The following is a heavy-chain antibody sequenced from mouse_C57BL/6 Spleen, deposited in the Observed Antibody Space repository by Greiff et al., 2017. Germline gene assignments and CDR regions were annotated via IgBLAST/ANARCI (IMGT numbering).Heavy chain of an antibody. J-gene: IGHJ3*01. CDR3: TRSSGTGFAY. D-gene: IGHD4-1*01. CDR1: GYTFTDYE. V-gene: IGHV1-15*01. Sequence: VKLVESGAELVRPGASVTLSCKASGYTFTDYEMHWVKQTPVHGLEWIGAIDPETGGTAYNQKFKGKAILTADKSSSTAYMELRSLTSEDSAVYYCTRSSGTGFAYWGQGTLVTVSA. CDR2: IDPETGGT.